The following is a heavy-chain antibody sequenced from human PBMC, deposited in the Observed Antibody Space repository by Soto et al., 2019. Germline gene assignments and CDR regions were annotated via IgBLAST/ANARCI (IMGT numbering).Heavy chain of an antibody. D-gene: IGHD1-26*01. CDR3: AREVGYYYGLDV. CDR1: GFNVSSNY. CDR2: IYTGGTT. V-gene: IGHV3-53*01. J-gene: IGHJ6*02. Sequence: EVQLVESGGGMIQPGGSLRLSCVASGFNVSSNYMSWVRQAPGKGLEWVSVIYTGGTTHYADSVKGRFTIARDNSKNTLYLQMNSLRDEDTAVYYCAREVGYYYGLDVWGQGTTVSVAS.